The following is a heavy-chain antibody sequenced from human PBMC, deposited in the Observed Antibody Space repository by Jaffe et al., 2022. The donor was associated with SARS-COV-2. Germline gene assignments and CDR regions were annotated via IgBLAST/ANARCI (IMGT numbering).Heavy chain of an antibody. CDR1: GGSVSSGSDY. D-gene: IGHD3-10*01. Sequence: QVQLQESGPGLVKPSETLSLTCSVSGGSVSSGSDYWSWIRQSPGKGLEWIGYLYYSGSTNYNPSLKSRVTISVDTSNNQFSLRLSSVTAADTAVYYCATVARGTGWFDPWGQGTPVTVSS. V-gene: IGHV4-61*01. J-gene: IGHJ5*02. CDR2: LYYSGST. CDR3: ATVARGTGWFDP.